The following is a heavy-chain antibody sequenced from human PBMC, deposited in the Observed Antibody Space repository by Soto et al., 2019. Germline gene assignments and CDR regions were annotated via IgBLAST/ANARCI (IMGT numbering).Heavy chain of an antibody. J-gene: IGHJ4*02. CDR3: ARGRPSDYDFWSGYHDY. CDR1: GGSISSYY. Sequence: SETLSLTCTVSGGSISSYYWSWIRQPPWKGLEWIGYIYYSGSTNYNPSLKSRVTISVDTSKNQFSLKLSSVTAADTAVYYCARGRPSDYDFWSGYHDYWGQGTLVTVSS. V-gene: IGHV4-59*01. D-gene: IGHD3-3*01. CDR2: IYYSGST.